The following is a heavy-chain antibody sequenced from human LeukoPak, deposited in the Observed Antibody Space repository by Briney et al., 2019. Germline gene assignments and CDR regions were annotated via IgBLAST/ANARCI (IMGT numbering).Heavy chain of an antibody. CDR2: IYPGDSDT. Sequence: GESLKLSRKGSGYSFTSYWIGWVRQMPGKGLGWRGIIYPGDSDTRYSPSFQGQVTIPADKSISTTYLQWSSLKASDTAMYYCARVDCSSTSCYSLDYWGQGTLVTVSS. CDR1: GYSFTSYW. J-gene: IGHJ4*02. CDR3: ARVDCSSTSCYSLDY. D-gene: IGHD2-2*01. V-gene: IGHV5-51*01.